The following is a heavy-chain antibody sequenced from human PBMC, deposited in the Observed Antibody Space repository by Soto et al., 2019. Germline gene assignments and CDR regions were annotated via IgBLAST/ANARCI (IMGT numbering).Heavy chain of an antibody. V-gene: IGHV4-59*08. J-gene: IGHJ3*02. D-gene: IGHD3-16*02. CDR1: GGSINNYY. Sequence: PSETLSLTCTVSGGSINNYYWSWIRQPPGKGLEWIGYIYYSGSTNYNPSLKSRVTISVDTSKNQFSLKLSSVTAADTAVYYCARLYGLDAFDIWGQGTMVTVSS. CDR3: ARLYGLDAFDI. CDR2: IYYSGST.